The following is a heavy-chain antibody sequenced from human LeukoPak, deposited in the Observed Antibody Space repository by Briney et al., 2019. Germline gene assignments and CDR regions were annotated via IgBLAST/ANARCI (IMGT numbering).Heavy chain of an antibody. J-gene: IGHJ4*02. V-gene: IGHV4-39*07. CDR3: GREGSSSRAPIFDY. Sequence: SETLSLTCTVSGGSISRSNFYWTWIRQCPEKGLEWIGSMYFSGSTYYNTSLKRRVTISEDTSKNQFSLKLSSVTAADTAMYYCGREGSSSRAPIFDYGGQGTLVTVSS. CDR1: GGSISRSNFY. D-gene: IGHD6-13*01. CDR2: MYFSGST.